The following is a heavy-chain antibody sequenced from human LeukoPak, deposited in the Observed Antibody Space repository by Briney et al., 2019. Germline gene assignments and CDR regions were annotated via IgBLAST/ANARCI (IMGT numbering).Heavy chain of an antibody. V-gene: IGHV3-21*01. D-gene: IGHD3-3*01. Sequence: PGGSLRLSCAASGFTFSSYSMNWVRQAPGKGLEWVSSISSSSSYIYYADSVKGRFTISRDNAKNSLYLQMNSLGAEDTAVYYCAKSGYYLYYGMDVWGQGTTVTVSS. CDR2: ISSSSSYI. J-gene: IGHJ6*02. CDR1: GFTFSSYS. CDR3: AKSGYYLYYGMDV.